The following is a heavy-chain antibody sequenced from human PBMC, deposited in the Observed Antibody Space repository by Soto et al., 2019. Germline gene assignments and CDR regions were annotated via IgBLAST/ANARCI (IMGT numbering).Heavy chain of an antibody. J-gene: IGHJ4*02. V-gene: IGHV4-30-2*02. CDR3: ARHSSGYAADY. CDR1: GGSISSGGYS. Sequence: PSETLSLTCAVSGGSISSGGYSWSWIRQPPGKGLEWIGYIYHSGSTYYNPSLKSRVTISVDTSKNQFSLKLSSVTAADTAVYYCARHSSGYAADYWGQGPLVTVSS. CDR2: IYHSGST. D-gene: IGHD6-19*01.